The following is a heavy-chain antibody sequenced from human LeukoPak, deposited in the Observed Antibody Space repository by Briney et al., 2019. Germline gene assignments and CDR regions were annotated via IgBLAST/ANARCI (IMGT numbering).Heavy chain of an antibody. CDR2: IYYSGST. CDR3: ARDPHYYYYGMDV. J-gene: IGHJ6*02. V-gene: IGHV4-59*01. Sequence: SETLSLTCTVSGGSISSYYWSWIRQPPGKGLEWIGYIYYSGSTNYNPSLKSRVTISVDTSKNQFSLKLSSVTAADTAVYYCARDPHYYYYGMDVWGQGTTVTVSS. CDR1: GGSISSYY.